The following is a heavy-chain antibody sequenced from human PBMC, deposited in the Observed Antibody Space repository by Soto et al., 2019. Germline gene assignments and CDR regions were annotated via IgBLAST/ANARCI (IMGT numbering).Heavy chain of an antibody. D-gene: IGHD3-9*01. Sequence: ASVKVSCKASGYTFTSYGISWVRQAPGQGLEWMGWISAYSGNTNYAQKLQGRVTMTTDTSTSTAYMELRSLRSDDTAVYYCARVPKIDISTGYYNENYYYYGMDVWGQGTTVTVSS. J-gene: IGHJ6*02. V-gene: IGHV1-18*01. CDR3: ARVPKIDISTGYYNENYYYYGMDV. CDR1: GYTFTSYG. CDR2: ISAYSGNT.